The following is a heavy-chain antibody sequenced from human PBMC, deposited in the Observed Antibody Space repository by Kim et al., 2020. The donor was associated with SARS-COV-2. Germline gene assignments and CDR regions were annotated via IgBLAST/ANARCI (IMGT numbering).Heavy chain of an antibody. D-gene: IGHD5-12*01. J-gene: IGHJ4*02. CDR1: GFRFSDYY. CDR2: VTGGGSII. V-gene: IGHV3-11*01. Sequence: GGSLRLSCAASGFRFSDYYMSWIRQAPGKGLEWLSYVTGGGSIIDYADPVKGRFTISRDNAKNSLYLQMNSLRVEDMAIYYCARFGGYGGFGYLYWGQGTLVTVSS. CDR3: ARFGGYGGFGYLY.